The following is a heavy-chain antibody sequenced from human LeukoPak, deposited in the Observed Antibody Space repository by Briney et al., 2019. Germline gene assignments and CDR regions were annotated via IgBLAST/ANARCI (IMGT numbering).Heavy chain of an antibody. Sequence: GGSLRLSCAASGFTVSSNYMTWVRRAPGKGLAWVSVIYSGGSTYYADSVKGRFTISRDNSQNTLYLQMNSLRAEDTAVYYCARALYSYGSPGAFDIWGQGTMVTVSS. CDR2: IYSGGST. J-gene: IGHJ3*02. D-gene: IGHD5-18*01. V-gene: IGHV3-53*01. CDR3: ARALYSYGSPGAFDI. CDR1: GFTVSSNY.